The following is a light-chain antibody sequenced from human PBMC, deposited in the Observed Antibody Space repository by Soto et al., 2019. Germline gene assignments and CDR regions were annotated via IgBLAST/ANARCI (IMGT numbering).Light chain of an antibody. CDR1: QDIAIY. V-gene: IGKV1-9*01. J-gene: IGKJ4*01. CDR3: QQHRMYPST. CDR2: AAS. Sequence: IQLTQSPSSLSASVGDRVTLSCRASQDIAIYLAWYQQKPGQAPKLLIYAASTLYGGVPARFRGSGSGTDFALTITSLQSEDFAAYYCQQHRMYPSTFGGGTKLEIK.